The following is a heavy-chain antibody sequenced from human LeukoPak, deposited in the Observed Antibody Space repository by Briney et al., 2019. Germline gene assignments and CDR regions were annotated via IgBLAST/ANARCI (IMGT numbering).Heavy chain of an antibody. CDR2: INPKSGGT. D-gene: IGHD3-16*01. Sequence: GASVKVSCKASGYTFTGYYIHWVRQAPGQGLEWMGWINPKSGGTNYPQRFQGRVTLTRDTSMNTAYLQLNWLKSDDTAVYYCARADVDLWGQGTLVTVSS. CDR1: GYTFTGYY. J-gene: IGHJ5*02. CDR3: ARADVDL. V-gene: IGHV1-2*02.